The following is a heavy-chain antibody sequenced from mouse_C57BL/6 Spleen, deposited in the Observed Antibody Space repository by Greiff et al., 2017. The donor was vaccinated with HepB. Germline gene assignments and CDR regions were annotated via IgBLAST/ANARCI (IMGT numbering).Heavy chain of an antibody. V-gene: IGHV1-82*01. CDR3: AREGYYGSDDY. CDR1: GYAFSSSW. J-gene: IGHJ2*01. Sequence: VQLQQSGPELVKPGASVKISCKASGYAFSSSWMNWVKQRPGKGLEWIGRIYPGDGDTNYNGKFKGKATLTADKSSSTAYMQLSSLTSKDSAVYFCAREGYYGSDDYWGHSTTLTVSS. CDR2: IYPGDGDT. D-gene: IGHD1-1*01.